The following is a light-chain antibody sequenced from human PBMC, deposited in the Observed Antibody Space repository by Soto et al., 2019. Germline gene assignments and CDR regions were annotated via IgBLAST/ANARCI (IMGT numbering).Light chain of an antibody. J-gene: IGKJ4*01. V-gene: IGKV1D-16*01. CDR1: QGISRW. CDR3: LQYNSFPRT. Sequence: DIQMTQSPSALSASVGDRVTITCRASQGISRWLAWYQQKPEKAPKPLIYAASNLETGVPSRFSGSGSGTDFTLTIANLQPEDFATYYCLQYNSFPRTFGGGTKVEI. CDR2: AAS.